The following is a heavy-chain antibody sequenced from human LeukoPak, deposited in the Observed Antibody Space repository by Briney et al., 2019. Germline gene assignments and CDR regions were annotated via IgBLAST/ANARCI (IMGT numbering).Heavy chain of an antibody. CDR2: ISHSGTT. D-gene: IGHD1-26*01. CDR1: GDSISSDDYS. CDR3: ARHRGSGSYYDPHDC. Sequence: SETLSLTRSVSGDSISSDDYSWSWIRQPPGKGLEWIGYISHSGTTYYNPSLQSRVTISVDRSKNQFSLNLNSVTAADTAVYYCARHRGSGSYYDPHDCWGQGTLVTVSS. V-gene: IGHV4-30-2*01. J-gene: IGHJ4*02.